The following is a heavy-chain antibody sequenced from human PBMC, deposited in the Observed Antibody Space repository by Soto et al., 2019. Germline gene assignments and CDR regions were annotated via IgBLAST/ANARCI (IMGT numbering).Heavy chain of an antibody. CDR3: ARSPDSSGYYYGEFDY. CDR1: GGSFSGYY. D-gene: IGHD3-22*01. J-gene: IGHJ4*02. V-gene: IGHV4-34*01. Sequence: PSETLSLTCAVYGGSFSGYYWSWIRQPPGKGLEWIGEINHSGSTNYNPSLKSRVTISVDTSKNQFSLKLSSVTAADTAVYYCARSPDSSGYYYGEFDYWGQGTLVTVSS. CDR2: INHSGST.